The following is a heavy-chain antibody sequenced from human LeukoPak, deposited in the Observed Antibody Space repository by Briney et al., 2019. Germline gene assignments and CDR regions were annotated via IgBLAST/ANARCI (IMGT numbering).Heavy chain of an antibody. CDR2: ISSSSSYL. D-gene: IGHD6-19*01. CDR3: AKAYSSGWYRAFDI. V-gene: IGHV3-21*04. CDR1: GFTFSSYS. J-gene: IGHJ3*02. Sequence: RAGGSLRLSCAASGFTFSSYSMNWVRQAPGKGLEWVSSISSSSSYLYYADSVKGRFTISRDNSKNTLYLQMNSLRAEDTAVYYCAKAYSSGWYRAFDIWGQGTMVTVSS.